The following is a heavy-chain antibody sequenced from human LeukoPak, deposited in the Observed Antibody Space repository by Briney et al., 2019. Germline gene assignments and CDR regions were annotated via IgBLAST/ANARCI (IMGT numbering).Heavy chain of an antibody. J-gene: IGHJ4*02. CDR2: ICYSGST. Sequence: SETLSLTCTVSGGSISSYYWSWIRQPPGKGLEWIGYICYSGSTNYNPSLKSRVTISVDTSKKQFSLKLSSVTAADTAVYYCARGVVPTYYDSSGYYSSWGQGTLVTVSS. CDR1: GGSISSYY. V-gene: IGHV4-59*01. D-gene: IGHD3-22*01. CDR3: ARGVVPTYYDSSGYYSS.